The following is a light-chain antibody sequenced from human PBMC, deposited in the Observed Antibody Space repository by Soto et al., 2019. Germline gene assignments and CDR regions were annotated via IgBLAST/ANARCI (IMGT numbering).Light chain of an antibody. CDR3: QQYNSYSRT. J-gene: IGKJ2*01. V-gene: IGKV1-39*01. CDR1: QSISSY. CDR2: AAY. Sequence: DIQMTQSPSSVSASVGDRVTITCRASQSISSYLNWYQQKPGKAHKLLIYAAYSLQSGVPSRFSGSGSGTEFTLTIRSLQPDDFATYYCQQYNSYSRTFGQGTKVDIK.